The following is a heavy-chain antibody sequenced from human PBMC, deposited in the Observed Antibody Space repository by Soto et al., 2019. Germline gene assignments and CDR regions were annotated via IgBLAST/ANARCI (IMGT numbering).Heavy chain of an antibody. Sequence: GASVKVSCKASGYTFTSYGISWVRQAPGQGLEWMGWISTFHGDTKYAQKFQGRVTMTTDTSTTTAYLELRSLRSDDTAVYYCARHHGPTTSENWFDPWGQGTLVTVSS. V-gene: IGHV1-18*04. CDR1: GYTFTSYG. D-gene: IGHD5-12*01. CDR2: ISTFHGDT. J-gene: IGHJ5*02. CDR3: ARHHGPTTSENWFDP.